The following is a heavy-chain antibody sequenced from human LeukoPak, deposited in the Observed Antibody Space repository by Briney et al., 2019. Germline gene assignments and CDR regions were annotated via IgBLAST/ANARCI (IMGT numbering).Heavy chain of an antibody. CDR3: ARDLYGYDPFDY. D-gene: IGHD5-12*01. J-gene: IGHJ4*02. Sequence: PSETLSLTCAVYGGSFSGYYWSWIRQPPGKGLEWIGEINHSGSTNYNPSLKSRVTISVDTSKNQFSLKLTSVTAADTAVYYCARDLYGYDPFDYWGQGTLVTVSS. CDR1: GGSFSGYY. CDR2: INHSGST. V-gene: IGHV4-34*01.